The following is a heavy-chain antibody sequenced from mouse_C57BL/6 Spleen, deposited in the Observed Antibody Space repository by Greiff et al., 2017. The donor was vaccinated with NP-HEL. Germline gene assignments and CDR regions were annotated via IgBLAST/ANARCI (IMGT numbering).Heavy chain of an antibody. D-gene: IGHD1-3*01. J-gene: IGHJ4*01. V-gene: IGHV5-4*01. CDR1: GFTFSSYA. Sequence: EVQLVESGGGLVKPGGSLKLSCAASGFTFSSYAMSWVRQTPEKRLEWVATISDGGSYTYYPDNVKGRFTISRDNAKNNLYLQMSHLKSEDTAMYYCARDVITLYAMDYWGQGTSVTVSS. CDR2: ISDGGSYT. CDR3: ARDVITLYAMDY.